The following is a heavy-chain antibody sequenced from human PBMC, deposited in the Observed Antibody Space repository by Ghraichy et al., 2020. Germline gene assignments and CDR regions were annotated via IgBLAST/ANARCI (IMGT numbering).Heavy chain of an antibody. V-gene: IGHV4-61*01. J-gene: IGHJ4*02. CDR1: GGSVTSGTYY. D-gene: IGHD2-15*01. CDR2: ISYSGIT. CDR3: ARTSLQYSSDY. Sequence: SETLSLTYTVSGGSVTSGTYYWSWVRQPPGEGLQWIGDISYSGITVYDPSLRSRVTISLDTSKNQFSLKMISVTAADTAVYYCARTSLQYSSDYWGQGTLVTVSS.